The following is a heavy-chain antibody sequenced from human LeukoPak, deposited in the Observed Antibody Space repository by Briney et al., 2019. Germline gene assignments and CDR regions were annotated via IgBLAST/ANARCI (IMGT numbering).Heavy chain of an antibody. Sequence: SETLSLTCGVSGGSITSTNWWSWVRQPPGQGLEWIGEVSLTGRTNYNPSLIGRVIMSLDESRNQLSLTLTSVTAADTAMYYCTRESGPYCPFGYWGQGTLVVVPS. D-gene: IGHD1-26*01. CDR2: VSLTGRT. V-gene: IGHV4-4*02. J-gene: IGHJ4*02. CDR1: GGSITSTNW. CDR3: TRESGPYCPFGY.